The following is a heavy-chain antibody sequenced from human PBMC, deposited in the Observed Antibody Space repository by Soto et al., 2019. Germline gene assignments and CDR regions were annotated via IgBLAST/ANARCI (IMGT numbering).Heavy chain of an antibody. CDR3: ARVLLWFGELIYYYYYGMDV. Sequence: QVQLVQYGAEVKKPGASVKVSCKASGYTFTSYGINWVRQAPGQGLEWMGWISAYKGNTNYAQKLQGRVTMTTDTSTSTAYMELRSLRSDDTAVYYCARVLLWFGELIYYYYYGMDVWGQGTTVTVSS. V-gene: IGHV1-18*01. CDR1: GYTFTSYG. J-gene: IGHJ6*02. D-gene: IGHD3-10*01. CDR2: ISAYKGNT.